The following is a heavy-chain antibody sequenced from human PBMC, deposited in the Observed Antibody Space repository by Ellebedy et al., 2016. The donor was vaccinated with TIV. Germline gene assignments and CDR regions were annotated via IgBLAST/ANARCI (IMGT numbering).Heavy chain of an antibody. J-gene: IGHJ6*03. CDR2: ISWNSGSI. V-gene: IGHV3-9*01. D-gene: IGHD2-2*01. Sequence: GGSLRLSXAASGFTFDDYAMHWVRQAPGKGLEWVSGISWNSGSIGYADSVKGRFTISRDNAKNSLYLQMNSLRAEDTALYYCAKDMPDIVVVPAAIYYYYYMDVWGKGTTVTVSS. CDR1: GFTFDDYA. CDR3: AKDMPDIVVVPAAIYYYYYMDV.